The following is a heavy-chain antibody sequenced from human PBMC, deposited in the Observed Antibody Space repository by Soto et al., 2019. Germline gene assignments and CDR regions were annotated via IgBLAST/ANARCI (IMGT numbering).Heavy chain of an antibody. Sequence: GGSLRLSCAASGFTFDDYTMHWVRQAPGKGLEWVSLISWDGGSTYYADSVKGRFTISRDNSKNSLYLQTNSLRTEDTALYYCAKDLMAGIAADGKDYYGMDVWGQGTTVTVSS. CDR1: GFTFDDYT. CDR2: ISWDGGST. D-gene: IGHD6-13*01. J-gene: IGHJ6*02. CDR3: AKDLMAGIAADGKDYYGMDV. V-gene: IGHV3-43*01.